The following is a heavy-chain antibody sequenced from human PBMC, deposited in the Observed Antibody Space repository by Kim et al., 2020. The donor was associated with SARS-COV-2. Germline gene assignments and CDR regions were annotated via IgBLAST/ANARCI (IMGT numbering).Heavy chain of an antibody. Sequence: GGSLRLSCAASGFTFSSYAMSWVRQAPGKGLEWVSAISGSGGSTYYADSVKGRFTISRDNSKNTRYLQMNSLRAEDTAVYYCAKGVSRITIFGVVTRGGMDVGGQGTTVTVSS. CDR3: AKGVSRITIFGVVTRGGMDV. CDR1: GFTFSSYA. J-gene: IGHJ6*02. CDR2: ISGSGGST. D-gene: IGHD3-3*01. V-gene: IGHV3-23*01.